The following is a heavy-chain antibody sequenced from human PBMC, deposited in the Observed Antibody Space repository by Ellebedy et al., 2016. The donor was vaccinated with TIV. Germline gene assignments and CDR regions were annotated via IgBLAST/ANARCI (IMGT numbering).Heavy chain of an antibody. Sequence: PGGSLRLSCAASGFTFSTYGVNWVRQAPGKGLEWVAVIPDDGSNKRYADSVKGRFSISRDNSKSTLYLQMNSLRPDDTAVYYCARDLRPFSGNPHDAFDIWGQGTVVTVSS. CDR1: GFTFSTYG. D-gene: IGHD1-26*01. CDR3: ARDLRPFSGNPHDAFDI. CDR2: IPDDGSNK. J-gene: IGHJ3*02. V-gene: IGHV3-30-3*01.